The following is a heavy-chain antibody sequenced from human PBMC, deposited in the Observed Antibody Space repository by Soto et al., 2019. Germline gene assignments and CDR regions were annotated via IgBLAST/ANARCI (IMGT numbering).Heavy chain of an antibody. Sequence: QMQLVGSGGGVVQPGTSLRLSCAASGFPFSNYGIHWVRQAPGKGLEWVAIIWTDGNNKYYADSVKGRFTISRDNSKNTIYLQMNSLRVEDTAVYYCPRDRWGYCGGTSCSYMDVWGKGTTVTVSS. CDR3: PRDRWGYCGGTSCSYMDV. J-gene: IGHJ6*04. D-gene: IGHD2-2*01. CDR1: GFPFSNYG. CDR2: IWTDGNNK. V-gene: IGHV3-33*01.